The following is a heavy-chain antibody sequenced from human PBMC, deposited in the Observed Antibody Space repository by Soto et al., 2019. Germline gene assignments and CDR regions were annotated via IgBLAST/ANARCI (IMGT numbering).Heavy chain of an antibody. CDR3: ARDRGRGYSGYDPKFFYDY. V-gene: IGHV1-2*04. CDR1: GYTFTGYY. D-gene: IGHD5-12*01. CDR2: INPNSGGT. J-gene: IGHJ4*02. Sequence: ASVKVSCKASGYTFTGYYMHWVRQAPGQGLEWMGWINPNSGGTNYAQKFQGWVTMTRDTSISTAYMELSRLRSDDTAVYYCARDRGRGYSGYDPKFFYDYWGQGTLVTVSS.